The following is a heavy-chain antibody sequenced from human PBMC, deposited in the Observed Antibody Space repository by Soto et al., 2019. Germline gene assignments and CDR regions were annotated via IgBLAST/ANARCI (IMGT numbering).Heavy chain of an antibody. V-gene: IGHV3-33*01. CDR1: GFTFRSYG. CDR3: AREYYDSSGYYYFGFGY. Sequence: PGGSLRLSCAASGFTFRSYGRHWVRQAPGKGLEWVAVIWYDGSNKYYADSVKGRFTISRDNSKNTLYLQMNSLRAEDTAVYYCAREYYDSSGYYYFGFGYWGQGTLVTVSS. CDR2: IWYDGSNK. J-gene: IGHJ4*02. D-gene: IGHD3-22*01.